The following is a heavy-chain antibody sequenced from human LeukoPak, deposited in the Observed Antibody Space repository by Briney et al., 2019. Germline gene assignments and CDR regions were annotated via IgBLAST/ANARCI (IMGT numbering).Heavy chain of an antibody. V-gene: IGHV4-4*07. CDR2: IYTSGST. CDR1: GGSISSYY. D-gene: IGHD3-10*01. CDR3: ARDVWFGAGRTFDY. J-gene: IGHJ4*02. Sequence: SETLSLTCTVSGGSISSYYWSWIRQPAGKGLEWIGRIYTSGSTNYNPSLKSRVTISVDTSKNQFSLKLSSVTAADTAVYYCARDVWFGAGRTFDYWGQGTLVTVSS.